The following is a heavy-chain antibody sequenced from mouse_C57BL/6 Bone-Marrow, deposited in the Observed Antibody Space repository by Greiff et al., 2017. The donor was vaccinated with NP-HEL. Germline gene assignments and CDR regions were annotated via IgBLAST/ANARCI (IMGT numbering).Heavy chain of an antibody. CDR2: IDPSDSYT. D-gene: IGHD1-1*01. CDR3: ASPFYYGSSPR. V-gene: IGHV1-50*01. J-gene: IGHJ2*01. CDR1: GYTFTSYW. Sequence: QVQLKQPGAELVKPGASVKLSCKASGYTFTSYWMQWVKQRPGQGLEWIGEIDPSDSYTNYNQKFKGKATLTVDTSSSTAYMQLSSLTSEDSAVYYCASPFYYGSSPRWGQGTTLTVSS.